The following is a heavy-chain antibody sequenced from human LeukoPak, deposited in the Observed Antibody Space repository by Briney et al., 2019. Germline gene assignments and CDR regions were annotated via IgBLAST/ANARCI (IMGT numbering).Heavy chain of an antibody. D-gene: IGHD2-2*01. CDR2: IYYSGST. V-gene: IGHV4-30-4*01. Sequence: SETLSLTCTVSGGSISSGDYYWSWIRQPPGKGLEWIGYIYYSGSTYYNPSLKSRVTISVDTSKNQFSLKLSSVTAADTAVYYCARGHCSSTSCLDAFDIWGQGTMVTVSS. CDR1: GGSISSGDYY. CDR3: ARGHCSSTSCLDAFDI. J-gene: IGHJ3*02.